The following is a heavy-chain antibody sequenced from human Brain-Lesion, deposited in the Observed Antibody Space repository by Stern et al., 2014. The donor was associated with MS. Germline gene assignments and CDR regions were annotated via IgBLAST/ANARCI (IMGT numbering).Heavy chain of an antibody. D-gene: IGHD1-26*01. V-gene: IGHV4-39*01. CDR1: GGSISSSTYY. CDR3: ARHDSVPRPSQLYSARDRGPGYFDY. J-gene: IGHJ4*02. CDR2: IYYSGFT. Sequence: QVQLQESGPGLVKPSETLSLTCTVSGGSISSSTYYWAWIRQPPGKGLEWIGNIYYSGFTYYNPSLKSRVPLSVTMSNNQFSLKLSSVTAADTAIYYCARHDSVPRPSQLYSARDRGPGYFDYWGQGTLVTVSS.